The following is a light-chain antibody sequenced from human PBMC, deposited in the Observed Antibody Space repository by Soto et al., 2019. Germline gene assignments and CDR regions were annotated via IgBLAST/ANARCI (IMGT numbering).Light chain of an antibody. CDR1: QSVSSY. CDR2: DAS. J-gene: IGKJ4*01. Sequence: EIVLTQSTATLSLSPGERATLSCRASQSVSSYLDCYHQQPGQAPRLLIYDASNRATGIPARFSGSGSGTDFSLTISTLELDDFAVDFWQQYNKWPLAFGGGTKVEIK. CDR3: QQYNKWPLA. V-gene: IGKV3-11*01.